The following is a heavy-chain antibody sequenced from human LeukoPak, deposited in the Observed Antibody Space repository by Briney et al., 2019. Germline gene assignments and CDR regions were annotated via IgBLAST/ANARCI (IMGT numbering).Heavy chain of an antibody. CDR3: TKGSRSSRPYYFDY. CDR1: GFAFSGYA. Sequence: GGSLRLSRAASGFAFSGYAMSWVRPAPGKGLEWVSAITVSGDSTYHADSVKGRFTISRDNSKNTLYLQMNSLRVEDTAEYYCTKGSRSSRPYYFDYSGQGALGTVSS. V-gene: IGHV3-23*01. D-gene: IGHD3-10*01. J-gene: IGHJ4*02. CDR2: ITVSGDST.